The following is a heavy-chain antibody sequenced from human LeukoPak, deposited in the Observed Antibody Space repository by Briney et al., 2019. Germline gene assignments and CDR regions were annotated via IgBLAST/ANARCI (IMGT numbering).Heavy chain of an antibody. J-gene: IGHJ4*02. CDR2: ISGSGGST. Sequence: GSLILSCAASGFTFSSCAMSWVRQAPGKGLEWVSAISGSGGSTYYADSVKGRFTISRDNSKNTLYLQMNSLRAEDTAVYYCAKGAVFGVVTPFDYWGQGTLVTVSS. CDR3: AKGAVFGVVTPFDY. V-gene: IGHV3-23*01. D-gene: IGHD3-3*01. CDR1: GFTFSSCA.